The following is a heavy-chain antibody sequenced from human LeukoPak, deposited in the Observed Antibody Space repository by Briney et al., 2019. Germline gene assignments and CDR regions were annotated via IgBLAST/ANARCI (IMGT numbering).Heavy chain of an antibody. Sequence: SETLSLTCAVYGGSFSGYYWSWIRQPAGKGLEWIGRIYTSGSTNYNPSLKSRVTMSVDTSKNQFSLKLSSVTAADTAVYYCARAVNSGTLPYYYYYMDVWGKGTTVTISS. CDR3: ARAVNSGTLPYYYYYMDV. J-gene: IGHJ6*03. D-gene: IGHD3-10*01. CDR1: GGSFSGYY. V-gene: IGHV4-59*10. CDR2: IYTSGST.